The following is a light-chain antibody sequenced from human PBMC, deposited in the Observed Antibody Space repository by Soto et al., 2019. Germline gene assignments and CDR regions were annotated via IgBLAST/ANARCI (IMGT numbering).Light chain of an antibody. CDR1: SSDVGGYNS. CDR3: SSFAGSNNFPYV. J-gene: IGLJ1*01. V-gene: IGLV2-8*01. Sequence: QSALTQPPSASGSPGQSVTISCTGTSSDVGGYNSVSWYQQHPGKAPKLMIYEVNKRPSGVPDRFSGSKSGNTASLTVSGLQAEDEADYYCSSFAGSNNFPYVFGTGTKLTVL. CDR2: EVN.